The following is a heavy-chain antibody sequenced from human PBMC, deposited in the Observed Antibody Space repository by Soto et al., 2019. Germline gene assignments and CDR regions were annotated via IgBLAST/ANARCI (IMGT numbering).Heavy chain of an antibody. Sequence: EVQLVESGGGLVQPGGSLRLSCAASGFTFSSDWMSWVRQAPGQGLEWVANINQDGSEKYYVDSVKGRFTISRDNAKNSLYLQMNSLRAEDTAVYYCASEGFRQWLDPWGQGTLVTVSS. D-gene: IGHD6-19*01. CDR3: ASEGFRQWLDP. CDR1: GFTFSSDW. J-gene: IGHJ5*02. V-gene: IGHV3-7*01. CDR2: INQDGSEK.